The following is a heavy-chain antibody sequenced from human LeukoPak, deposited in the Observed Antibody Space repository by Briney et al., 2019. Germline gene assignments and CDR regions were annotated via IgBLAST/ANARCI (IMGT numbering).Heavy chain of an antibody. Sequence: SETLSLTCTVSGGSISSYYWSWIRQPPGKGLEWIGYIYYSGSTNYNPSLKSRVTISVDTSKNQFSLKLSSVTAADTAVYYCTRAAPGRKPTGHFDYWGQGTLVTVSS. CDR3: TRAAPGRKPTGHFDY. CDR1: GGSISSYY. D-gene: IGHD6-13*01. J-gene: IGHJ4*02. CDR2: IYYSGST. V-gene: IGHV4-59*01.